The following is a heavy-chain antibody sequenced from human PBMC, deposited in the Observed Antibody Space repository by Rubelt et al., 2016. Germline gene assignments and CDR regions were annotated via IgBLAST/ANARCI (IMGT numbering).Heavy chain of an antibody. D-gene: IGHD5-12*01. J-gene: IGHJ4*02. CDR2: IHHGGNT. CDR1: GGSISSYY. Sequence: QVQLQESGPGLVKPSETLSLTCTVSGGSISSYYWSWIRQPPGKGLEWIGNIHHGGNTYYNPSLKSRVTLSVASSNNQYSLTLTSVTAAETAVYYCARRPDGLRDDEYFDYRGQGALVTVSS. V-gene: IGHV4-59*08. CDR3: ARRPDGLRDDEYFDY.